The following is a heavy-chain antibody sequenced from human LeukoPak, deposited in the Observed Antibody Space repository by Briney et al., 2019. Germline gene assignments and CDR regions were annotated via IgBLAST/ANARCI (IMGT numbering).Heavy chain of an antibody. V-gene: IGHV4-34*01. Sequence: SETLSLTCAVYGGSFSGYYWSWIRQPPGKGLEWIGEINHSGSTNYNPSLKSRVTISVDTSKNQFSLKLNSVTAADTAVYYCARKNPRTNIVGAVPRYWFDPWGQGTLVTVSS. CDR3: ARKNPRTNIVGAVPRYWFDP. CDR1: GGSFSGYY. J-gene: IGHJ5*02. D-gene: IGHD1-26*01. CDR2: INHSGST.